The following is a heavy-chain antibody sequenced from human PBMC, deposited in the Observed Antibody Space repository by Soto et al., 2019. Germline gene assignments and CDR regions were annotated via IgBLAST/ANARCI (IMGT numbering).Heavy chain of an antibody. D-gene: IGHD6-13*01. V-gene: IGHV4-31*03. CDR1: GGSISSGGYY. CDR3: ARVFSDSSSFSDP. Sequence: NPSETLSLTCTVSGGSISSGGYYWSWIRQHPGKGLEWIGYIYYSGSTYYNPSLKSRVTISVDTSKNQFSLKLSSVTAADTAVYYCARVFSDSSSFSDPWGQGTLVTVSS. CDR2: IYYSGST. J-gene: IGHJ5*02.